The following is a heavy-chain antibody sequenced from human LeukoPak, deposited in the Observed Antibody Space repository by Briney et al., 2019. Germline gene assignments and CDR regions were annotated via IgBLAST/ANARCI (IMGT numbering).Heavy chain of an antibody. CDR3: ARGQYSSGWYDYY. CDR2: INTNTGNP. CDR1: GGTFSSYA. J-gene: IGHJ4*02. Sequence: ASVKVSCKASGGTFSSYAISWVRQAPGQGLEWMGWINTNTGNPTYAQGFTGRFVFSLDTSVSTAYLQISSLKAEDTAVYYCARGQYSSGWYDYYWGQGTLVTVSS. V-gene: IGHV7-4-1*02. D-gene: IGHD6-19*01.